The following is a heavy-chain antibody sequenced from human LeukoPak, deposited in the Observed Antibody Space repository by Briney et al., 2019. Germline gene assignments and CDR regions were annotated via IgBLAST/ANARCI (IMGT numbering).Heavy chain of an antibody. CDR1: AFTASVNY. J-gene: IGHJ4*02. CDR3: ARGLYDIWSGNHNLGSFEY. CDR2: IYGGGSK. V-gene: IGHV3-66*01. Sequence: GGSLRLSCAASAFTASVNYMSWVRQAPGKGLEWVSVIYGGGSKHYADSVKDRFSVSRDDSTNTLYLQMNNLRAEDTAVYYCARGLYDIWSGNHNLGSFEYWGQGTLVTVSS. D-gene: IGHD3-3*01.